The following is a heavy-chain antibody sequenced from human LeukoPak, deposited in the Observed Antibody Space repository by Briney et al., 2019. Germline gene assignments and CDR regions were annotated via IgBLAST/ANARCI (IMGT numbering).Heavy chain of an antibody. CDR1: GGSISSGSYY. V-gene: IGHV4-61*02. J-gene: IGHJ2*01. CDR3: ARTYSGYDYWYFDL. CDR2: IYTSGST. D-gene: IGHD5-12*01. Sequence: PSETLSLTCTVSGGSISSGSYYWSWIRQPAGKGLEWIGRIYTSGSTNYNPSLKSRVTISVDTSKNQFSLKLSSVTAADTAVYYCARTYSGYDYWYFDLWGRGTLVTVSS.